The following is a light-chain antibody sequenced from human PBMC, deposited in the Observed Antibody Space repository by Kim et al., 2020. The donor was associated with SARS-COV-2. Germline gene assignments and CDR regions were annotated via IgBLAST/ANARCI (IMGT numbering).Light chain of an antibody. CDR2: YES. CDR3: QVWDISSDHWV. Sequence: SYELTQPPSVSVAPGKTATITCGGNNIGSKTVHWYQQKPGQAPVLVIYYESERASGIPERFSGSNSGNTATLTISRVEAGDEADYYCQVWDISSDHWVFGGGTKVTVL. V-gene: IGLV3-21*04. CDR1: NIGSKT. J-gene: IGLJ3*02.